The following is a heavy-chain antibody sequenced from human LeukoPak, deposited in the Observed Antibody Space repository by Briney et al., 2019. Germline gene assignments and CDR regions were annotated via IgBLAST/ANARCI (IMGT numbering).Heavy chain of an antibody. V-gene: IGHV1-18*01. D-gene: IGHD5-18*01. CDR1: GYTFTSYG. Sequence: ASVKVSCKASGYTFTSYGISWVRQAPGQGLEWMGWISAYNGNTNYAQKLQGRVTMTRDTSTSTVYMELSSLRSEDTAVYYCAREIGPRQLHLWGSAFDYWSQGTLVTVSS. J-gene: IGHJ4*02. CDR3: AREIGPRQLHLWGSAFDY. CDR2: ISAYNGNT.